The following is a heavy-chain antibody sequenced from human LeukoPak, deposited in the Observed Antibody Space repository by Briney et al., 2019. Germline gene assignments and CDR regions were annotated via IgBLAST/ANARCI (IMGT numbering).Heavy chain of an antibody. D-gene: IGHD1-26*01. CDR2: ISGSGVTT. J-gene: IGHJ1*01. CDR3: AKKVVVGATSPYSDFQD. Sequence: GGSLRLSCVASGFTFSSYAMSWVRQAPGKGLEWVSAISGSGVTTHYAGSVKGLFSISRDNSKNTLYLQMNSPRAEDTALYYCAKKVVVGATSPYSDFQDWGQGTLVTVSS. V-gene: IGHV3-23*01. CDR1: GFTFSSYA.